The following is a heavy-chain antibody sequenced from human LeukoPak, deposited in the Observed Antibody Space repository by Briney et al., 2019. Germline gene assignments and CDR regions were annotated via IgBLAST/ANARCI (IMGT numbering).Heavy chain of an antibody. CDR1: GGSFSSGSYY. CDR2: IYYSGST. V-gene: IGHV4-61*01. D-gene: IGHD2-21*02. Sequence: PSETLSLTCTVSGGSFSSGSYYWSWIRQPPGKGLEWIGYIYYSGSTNYNPSLKSRVTISVDTSKNQFSLKLSSVTAADTAVYYCAGTLNCGGDCYRDYWGQGTLVTVSS. CDR3: AGTLNCGGDCYRDY. J-gene: IGHJ4*02.